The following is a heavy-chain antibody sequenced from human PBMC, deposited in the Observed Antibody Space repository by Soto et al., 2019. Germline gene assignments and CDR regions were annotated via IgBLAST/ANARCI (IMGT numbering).Heavy chain of an antibody. Sequence: EVQLVESGGGLVKPGGSLRLSCAASGFTVSSYSMNWVRQAPVKGLEWVSSISSSSSYIYYADSVKGRFTISRDNAKNSLYLQMNSLIAEDTAVYYCAREGTVTTASFDYWGQGTLVTVSS. J-gene: IGHJ4*02. CDR1: GFTVSSYS. D-gene: IGHD4-17*01. CDR3: AREGTVTTASFDY. V-gene: IGHV3-21*01. CDR2: ISSSSSYI.